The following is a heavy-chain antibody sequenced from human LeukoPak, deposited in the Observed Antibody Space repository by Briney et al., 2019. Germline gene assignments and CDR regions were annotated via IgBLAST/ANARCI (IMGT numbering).Heavy chain of an antibody. D-gene: IGHD4-23*01. J-gene: IGHJ4*02. CDR1: GYTFTNYY. V-gene: IGHV1-46*01. CDR2: INPSGGST. CDR3: VRERINSYYFDY. Sequence: VASVKVSCKASGYTFTNYYMHWVRQAPGQGLEWMGIINPSGGSTGYAQKFQGRVTMTGDTSTTTVYMELSSLTSEDTAVYYCVRERINSYYFDYWGQGTLVTVSS.